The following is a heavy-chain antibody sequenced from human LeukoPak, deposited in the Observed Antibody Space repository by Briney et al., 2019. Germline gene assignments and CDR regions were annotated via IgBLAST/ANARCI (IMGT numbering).Heavy chain of an antibody. CDR1: GGTFSSYA. CDR2: IIPIFGTA. J-gene: IGHJ1*01. D-gene: IGHD3-3*01. Sequence: SVTVSCKASGGTFSSYAISWVRQAPGQGLEWMGGIIPIFGTANYAQKFQGRVTITTDESTSTAYMELSSLRSEDTAVYYCARGGDFWSGGHPPEYFQHWGQGTLVTVSS. V-gene: IGHV1-69*05. CDR3: ARGGDFWSGGHPPEYFQH.